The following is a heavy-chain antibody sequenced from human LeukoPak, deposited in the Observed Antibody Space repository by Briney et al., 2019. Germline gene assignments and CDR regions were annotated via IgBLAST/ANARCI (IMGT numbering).Heavy chain of an antibody. CDR3: AKEGLLYSPDPGHD. V-gene: IGHV3-21*04. J-gene: IGHJ4*02. CDR1: GFTFSSYS. CDR2: ISSSSSYI. D-gene: IGHD3-10*01. Sequence: GGSLRLSCAASGFTFSSYSMNWVRQAPGKGLEWVSSISSSSSYIYYADSVKGRFTIPRDNSKNTLYLQMNSLRAEDTAVYYCAKEGLLYSPDPGHDWGQGTLVTVSS.